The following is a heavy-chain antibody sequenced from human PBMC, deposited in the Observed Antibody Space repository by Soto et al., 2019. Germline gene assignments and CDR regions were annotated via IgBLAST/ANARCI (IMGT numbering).Heavy chain of an antibody. CDR3: ARARITGGGRYWYFDL. J-gene: IGHJ2*01. CDR2: IIPIFGTA. V-gene: IGHV1-69*06. Sequence: ASVKVSCKASGGTFSSYAISWVRQAPGQGLEWMGGIIPIFGTANYAQKFQGRVTITADKSTSTAYMELSSLRSEDTAVYYCARARITGGGRYWYFDLWGRGTLVTISS. D-gene: IGHD3-10*01. CDR1: GGTFSSYA.